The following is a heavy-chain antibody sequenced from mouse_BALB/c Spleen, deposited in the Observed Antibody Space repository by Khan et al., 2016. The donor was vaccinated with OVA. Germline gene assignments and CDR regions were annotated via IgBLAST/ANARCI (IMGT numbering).Heavy chain of an antibody. Sequence: VQLKQSGAEFVKPGASVKLSCTASGFNIKDTYIHWVKQRPEQGLEWIGRIDPANDKTNYDPKFQGKATITADTSSKTAYLHLSSLTSEDTVVYYCTHSLLLYAMDYWGQGTSVTVSS. CDR3: THSLLLYAMDY. CDR1: GFNIKDTY. J-gene: IGHJ4*01. V-gene: IGHV14-3*02. CDR2: IDPANDKT. D-gene: IGHD1-2*01.